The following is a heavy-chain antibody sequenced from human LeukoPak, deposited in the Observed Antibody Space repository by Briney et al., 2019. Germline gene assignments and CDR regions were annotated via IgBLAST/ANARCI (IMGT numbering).Heavy chain of an antibody. V-gene: IGHV3-30*18. CDR1: GFTFSNAW. D-gene: IGHD3-22*01. Sequence: PGGSLRLSCAASGFTFSNAWMSWVRQAPGKGLEWVAVISYDGSNKYYADSVKGRFTISRDNSKNTLYLQMNSLRAEDTAVYYCAKATDSTDYYDSSGYPGYWGQGTLVTVSS. CDR2: ISYDGSNK. CDR3: AKATDSTDYYDSSGYPGY. J-gene: IGHJ4*02.